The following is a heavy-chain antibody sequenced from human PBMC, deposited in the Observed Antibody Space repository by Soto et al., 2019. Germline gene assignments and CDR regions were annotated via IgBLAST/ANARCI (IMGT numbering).Heavy chain of an antibody. CDR3: ARDPCFGGGRSCYYFDF. CDR1: GFTFTTYA. J-gene: IGHJ4*02. CDR2: ISNDGRGK. Sequence: QVQLVEAGGGVVQPGRSLRLSCAASGFTFTTYAIHWVRQAPGKGLEWVAVISNDGRGKYYADSVKGRFTISRDNSKNTLYLQMNSLRSDDTAVYYCARDPCFGGGRSCYYFDFWGQGTLVTVSS. V-gene: IGHV3-30*04. D-gene: IGHD2-15*01.